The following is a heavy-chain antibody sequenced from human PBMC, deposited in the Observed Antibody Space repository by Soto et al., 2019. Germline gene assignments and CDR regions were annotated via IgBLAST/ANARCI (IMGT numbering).Heavy chain of an antibody. CDR1: GFTVSSNY. Sequence: VQLVESGGGLVQPGGSLRLSCAASGFTVSSNYMSWVRQAPGKGLEWVSVIYSGGSTYYADSVKGRFTISRDNSKNTLYLQMNSLRAEDTAVYYCARRSDYVPLWFDPWGQGTLVTVSS. J-gene: IGHJ5*02. V-gene: IGHV3-66*01. CDR2: IYSGGST. D-gene: IGHD4-17*01. CDR3: ARRSDYVPLWFDP.